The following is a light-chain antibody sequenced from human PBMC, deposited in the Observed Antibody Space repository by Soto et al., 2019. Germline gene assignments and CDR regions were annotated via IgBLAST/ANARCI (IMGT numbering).Light chain of an antibody. V-gene: IGLV2-11*01. J-gene: IGLJ1*01. CDR2: DVG. CDR3: CSYAGRYAPHYV. CDR1: SSDVGGYNY. Sequence: QSALTQPRSVSGSPGQSVTISCTGTSSDVGGYNYVSWYQQHPGKAPKLMIYDVGKRPSGVPDRFSGSKSGNTASLTISGLQAEDEADYYCCSYAGRYAPHYVFGTGTKVTV.